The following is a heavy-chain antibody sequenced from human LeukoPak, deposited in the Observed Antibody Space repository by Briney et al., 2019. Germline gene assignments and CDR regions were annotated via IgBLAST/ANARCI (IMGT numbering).Heavy chain of an antibody. V-gene: IGHV3-30*18. CDR2: ISYDGSNK. CDR3: AKDPSRIAVAGLIDY. Sequence: PGGSLRLSCAASGFTFSSYAMSWVRQAPGKGLEWVAVISYDGSNKYYADSVKGRFTISRDNSKNTLYLQMNSLRAEDTAVYYCAKDPSRIAVAGLIDYWGQGTLVTVSS. J-gene: IGHJ4*02. CDR1: GFTFSSYA. D-gene: IGHD6-19*01.